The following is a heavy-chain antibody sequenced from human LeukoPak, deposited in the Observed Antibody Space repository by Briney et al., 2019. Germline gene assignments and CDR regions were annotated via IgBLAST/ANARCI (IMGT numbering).Heavy chain of an antibody. CDR2: IYYSGST. CDR1: GGSISGYY. D-gene: IGHD6-13*01. Sequence: PSETLSLTCTVSGGSISGYYWSWIRQPPGKGLEWIGFIYYSGSTNYNPSLKSRVIISVDMSRNQFSLNLSSVTAADTAVYYCAKGSFSWTNWGQGTLVTVSS. CDR3: AKGSFSWTN. V-gene: IGHV4-59*03. J-gene: IGHJ4*02.